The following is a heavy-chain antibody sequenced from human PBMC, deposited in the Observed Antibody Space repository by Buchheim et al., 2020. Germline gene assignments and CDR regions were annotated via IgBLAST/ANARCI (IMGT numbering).Heavy chain of an antibody. V-gene: IGHV4-61*02. J-gene: IGHJ6*02. CDR2: IYSNGNT. CDR3: ARATGSSYFNAMDV. Sequence: QVQLQESGPGLVKPSQTLSLTCTVSGDSISTSSSYWSWIRQPAGQGLEWIGRIYSNGNTNYNPSLKSRVHIPLDQSRKQFSLKLSAVTDADTAIYYCARATGSSYFNAMDVWGQGTT. D-gene: IGHD4-17*01. CDR1: GDSISTSSSY.